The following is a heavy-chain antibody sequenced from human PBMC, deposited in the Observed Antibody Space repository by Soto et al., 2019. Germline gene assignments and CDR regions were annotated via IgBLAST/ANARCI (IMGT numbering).Heavy chain of an antibody. CDR2: INSDGSST. Sequence: GGSLRLSCAASGFTFSSYWMHWVRQAPGKGLVWVSRINSDGSSTSYADSVKGRFTISRDNAKNTLYLQMNSLRAEDTAVYYCARPRGYSGYDPDYWGQGTLVTVSS. J-gene: IGHJ4*02. D-gene: IGHD5-12*01. CDR3: ARPRGYSGYDPDY. V-gene: IGHV3-74*01. CDR1: GFTFSSYW.